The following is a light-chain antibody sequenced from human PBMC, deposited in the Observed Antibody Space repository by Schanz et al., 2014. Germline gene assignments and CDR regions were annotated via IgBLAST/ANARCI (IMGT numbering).Light chain of an antibody. CDR2: DAS. CDR3: QRYDGYPLT. Sequence: DIQMTQSPSTLSASVGDRVTITCRASQSISTWLAWYQQKPGKAPKVLIYDASNLESGVPSRFSGSGSGTEFTLTISSLQPDDFATYYCQRYDGYPLTFAGGTRVEI. J-gene: IGKJ4*01. CDR1: QSISTW. V-gene: IGKV1-5*01.